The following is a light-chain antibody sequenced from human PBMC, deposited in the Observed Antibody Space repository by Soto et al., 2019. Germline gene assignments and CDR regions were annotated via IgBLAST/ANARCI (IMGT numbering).Light chain of an antibody. CDR2: AAS. CDR1: QNIRTY. V-gene: IGKV1-39*01. Sequence: DIQMTQSPRFLSASVGDRVTITCRASQNIRTYLTWYQQKPGKGPTVLIYAASTLQRGVPSRFSGCTTGTDFTLTITGLQPEDSATYYCQQTLSVPRTFGLGTKVEIK. CDR3: QQTLSVPRT. J-gene: IGKJ1*01.